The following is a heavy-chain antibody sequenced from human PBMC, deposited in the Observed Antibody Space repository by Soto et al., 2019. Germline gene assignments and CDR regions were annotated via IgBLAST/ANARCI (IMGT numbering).Heavy chain of an antibody. V-gene: IGHV3-23*01. J-gene: IGHJ2*01. D-gene: IGHD2-15*01. Sequence: EVQLLESGGGLVQPGGSLRLSCAASGFTFSSYAMSWVRQAPGKGLEWASAISGSGGSTYYADSVKGRFTISRDNSKNTLYLQMNSLRAEDTAVYYCAKSDCSGGSCFHYWYFDLWGRGTLVTVSS. CDR2: ISGSGGST. CDR3: AKSDCSGGSCFHYWYFDL. CDR1: GFTFSSYA.